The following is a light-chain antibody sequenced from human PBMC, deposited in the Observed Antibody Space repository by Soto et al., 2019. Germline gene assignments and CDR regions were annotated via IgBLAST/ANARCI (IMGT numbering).Light chain of an antibody. CDR2: AAS. CDR1: QSISSY. V-gene: IGKV1-39*01. J-gene: IGKJ1*01. CDR3: QQSHSTPLT. Sequence: DIQLTQSQSSLSASVGDRVTITCRASQSISSYLNWYQQKPGKAPKLLIYAASSLPGGVPARFSGSGPGTDFTLTISSLQPEDFATYYCQQSHSTPLTFGQGTKVDIK.